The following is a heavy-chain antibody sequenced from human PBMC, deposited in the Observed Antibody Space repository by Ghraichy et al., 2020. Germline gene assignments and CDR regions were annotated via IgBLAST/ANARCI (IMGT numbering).Heavy chain of an antibody. CDR1: GGSISSSSYY. CDR2: IYYSGST. D-gene: IGHD3-22*01. J-gene: IGHJ4*02. CDR3: ARGLVVIMATDY. Sequence: SETLSLTCTVSGGSISSSSYYWGWIRQPPGKGLEWIGSIYYSGSTYYNPSLKSRVTISVDTSKNQFSLKLSSVTAADTAVYYCARGLVVIMATDYWGQGTLVTVSS. V-gene: IGHV4-39*01.